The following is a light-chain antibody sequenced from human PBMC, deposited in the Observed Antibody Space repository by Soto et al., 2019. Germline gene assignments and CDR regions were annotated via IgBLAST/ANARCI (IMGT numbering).Light chain of an antibody. CDR2: GNS. CDR1: SSNIGAGYE. J-gene: IGLJ7*01. CDR3: QSYDSSLSASYV. Sequence: QPVLTQPPSVSGAPGQRVTISCTGSSSNIGAGYEVHWYQHLPGKAPKLLIYGNSNRPSGVPDRFSASKSGTSASLAITGLQAEDEADYYCQSYDSSLSASYVFGGGTQLTVL. V-gene: IGLV1-40*01.